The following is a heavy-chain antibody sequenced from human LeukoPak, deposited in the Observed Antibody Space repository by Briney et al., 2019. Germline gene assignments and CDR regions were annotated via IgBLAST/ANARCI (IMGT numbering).Heavy chain of an antibody. CDR1: GGSISSYY. CDR3: ARPLGSIAAAAFGI. CDR2: IYYSGST. J-gene: IGHJ3*02. D-gene: IGHD6-13*01. V-gene: IGHV4-59*08. Sequence: SETLSLTCTVSGGSISSYYWSWIRQPPGKGLEWIGYIYYSGSTNYNPSLKSRVTISVDTSKNQFSLKLSSVTAADTAVYYCARPLGSIAAAAFGIWGQGTMVTVSS.